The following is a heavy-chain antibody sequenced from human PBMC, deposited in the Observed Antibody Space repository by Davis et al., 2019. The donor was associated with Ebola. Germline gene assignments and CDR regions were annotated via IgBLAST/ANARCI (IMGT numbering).Heavy chain of an antibody. CDR1: GGSISSYY. V-gene: IGHV4-59*01. CDR2: IYYSGST. D-gene: IGHD2-21*01. J-gene: IGHJ6*02. Sequence: PSETLSLTCTVSGGSISSYYWSWIRQPPGKGLEWIGYIYYSGSTNYNPSIKSRVTISVDTSKNQFSLKLSSVTAADTAVYYCARARAYCGGDCSLPYYYYGMDVWGQGTTVTVSS. CDR3: ARARAYCGGDCSLPYYYYGMDV.